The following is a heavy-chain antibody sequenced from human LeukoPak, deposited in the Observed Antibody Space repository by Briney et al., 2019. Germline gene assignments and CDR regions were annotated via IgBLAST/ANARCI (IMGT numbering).Heavy chain of an antibody. D-gene: IGHD2-8*02. V-gene: IGHV1-69*04. J-gene: IGHJ4*02. CDR2: IIPILGIA. CDR1: GGTFSSYA. CDR3: ARDQNILNFDY. Sequence: TVKVSCKASGGTFSSYAISWVRQAPGQGLEWMERIIPILGIANYAQKFQGRVTITADKSTSTAYMELSSLRSEDTAVYYCARDQNILNFDYWGQGTLVTVSS.